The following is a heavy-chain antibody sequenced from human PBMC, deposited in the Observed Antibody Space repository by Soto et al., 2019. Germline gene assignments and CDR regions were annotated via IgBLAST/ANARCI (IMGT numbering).Heavy chain of an antibody. Sequence: PSETLSLTCTVSGGSISSYYWSWIRQPPGKGLEWIGYIYYSGSTNYNPSLKSRVTISVDTSKNQFSLKLSSVTAADTAVYYCARVTPRYCSSTSCPPHFDYWGQGTLVTVSS. CDR3: ARVTPRYCSSTSCPPHFDY. V-gene: IGHV4-59*01. CDR1: GGSISSYY. J-gene: IGHJ4*02. D-gene: IGHD2-2*01. CDR2: IYYSGST.